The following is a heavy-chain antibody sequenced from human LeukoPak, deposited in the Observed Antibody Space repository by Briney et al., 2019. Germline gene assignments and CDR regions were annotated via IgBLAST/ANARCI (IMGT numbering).Heavy chain of an antibody. Sequence: SQTLSLTCAISGDSVSSNSAAWNWIRQSPSRGLEWLGRTYYRSKWYNDYAVSVESRITINPDTSKNQFSLQLNSVTPEDTAVYYCARGNFRGYCSGGSCYHGLYYFDYWGQGTLVTVSS. J-gene: IGHJ4*02. CDR1: GDSVSSNSAA. CDR2: TYYRSKWYN. D-gene: IGHD2-15*01. V-gene: IGHV6-1*01. CDR3: ARGNFRGYCSGGSCYHGLYYFDY.